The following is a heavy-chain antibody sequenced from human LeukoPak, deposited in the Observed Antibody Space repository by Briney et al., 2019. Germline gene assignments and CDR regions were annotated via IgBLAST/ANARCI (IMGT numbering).Heavy chain of an antibody. CDR2: VSSTGGDK. Sequence: GGSLRLSCRGSGVTFEDYYLSWIRQAPGKGLEWISYVSSTGGDKFYADPVKGRFTISRDNTRNSVYMEMNDLMAEDTAFYYCARGENGSFDYLGQGTLVIVSS. D-gene: IGHD3-10*01. J-gene: IGHJ4*02. CDR3: ARGENGSFDY. CDR1: GVTFEDYY. V-gene: IGHV3-11*01.